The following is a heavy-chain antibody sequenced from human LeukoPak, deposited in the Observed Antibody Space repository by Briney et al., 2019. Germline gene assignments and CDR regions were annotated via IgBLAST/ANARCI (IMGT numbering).Heavy chain of an antibody. CDR3: ARVDKRYSYGYWFDP. CDR2: INPSGVST. V-gene: IGHV1-46*01. J-gene: IGHJ5*02. Sequence: ASVKVSCKASGYTFTSYYMHWVRQAPGQGLEWMGIINPSGVSTSYAQKFQGRGTMTRDTSTSTVYMELSSMRSEDTAVYYCARVDKRYSYGYWFDPWGQGTLVTVSS. CDR1: GYTFTSYY. D-gene: IGHD5-18*01.